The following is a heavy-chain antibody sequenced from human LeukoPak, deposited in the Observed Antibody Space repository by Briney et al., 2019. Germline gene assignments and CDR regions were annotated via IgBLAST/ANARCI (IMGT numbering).Heavy chain of an antibody. CDR3: AKDLYDILTGYPWFY. V-gene: IGHV3-30*18. J-gene: IGHJ4*02. CDR2: ISYDGSNK. D-gene: IGHD3-9*01. Sequence: PGGSLRLSCAASGFTFSSYGMHWVRQAPGKGLEWVAVISYDGSNKYYADSVKGRFTISRDNSKNTLYLQMNSLRAEDTAVYYCAKDLYDILTGYPWFYWGQGTLVTVSP. CDR1: GFTFSSYG.